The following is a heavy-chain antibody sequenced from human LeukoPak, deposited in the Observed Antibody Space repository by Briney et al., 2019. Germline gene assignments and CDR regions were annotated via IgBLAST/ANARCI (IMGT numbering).Heavy chain of an antibody. Sequence: AGSLTLSCSASGFTFDTFVMHWVRQAPGKGLEYVSGISGNGGSTYNADFVKGRFTISRDNSKNTLFLQMTSLRAEDTAVYYCVNQISGWVYWGQGTLVTASS. CDR1: GFTFDTFV. J-gene: IGHJ4*02. V-gene: IGHV3-64D*06. CDR2: ISGNGGST. D-gene: IGHD6-19*01. CDR3: VNQISGWVY.